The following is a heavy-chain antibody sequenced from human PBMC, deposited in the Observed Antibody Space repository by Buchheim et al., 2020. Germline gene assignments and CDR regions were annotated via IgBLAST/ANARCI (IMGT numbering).Heavy chain of an antibody. Sequence: EVQLLESGGGLVQPGGSLRLSCAASGFTFASYAMAWVRQAPGKGLEWLSAITSSGDDAFHADSVKGRFTISRDNSKNTLYLQMNSLRAEDTAVYYCARDVPGSGWNFDYWGQGTL. J-gene: IGHJ4*02. D-gene: IGHD6-25*01. CDR3: ARDVPGSGWNFDY. V-gene: IGHV3-23*01. CDR2: ITSSGDDA. CDR1: GFTFASYA.